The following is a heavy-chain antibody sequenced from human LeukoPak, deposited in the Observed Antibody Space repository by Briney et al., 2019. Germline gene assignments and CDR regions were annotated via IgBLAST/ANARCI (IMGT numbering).Heavy chain of an antibody. J-gene: IGHJ4*02. Sequence: PSETLSLTCTVSGGSISSYYGSWIRQPPGKGLEWIGYIYYSGSTNYNPSLKSRVTISVDTSKNQFSLKLSSVTAADTAVYYCARESGSYSAFDYWGQGTLVTVSS. CDR1: GGSISSYY. D-gene: IGHD1-26*01. CDR3: ARESGSYSAFDY. V-gene: IGHV4-59*01. CDR2: IYYSGST.